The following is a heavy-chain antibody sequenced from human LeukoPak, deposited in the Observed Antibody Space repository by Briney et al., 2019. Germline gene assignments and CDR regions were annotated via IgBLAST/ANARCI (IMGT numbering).Heavy chain of an antibody. CDR2: INPNSGGT. CDR1: GYTFTGYY. J-gene: IGHJ5*02. CDR3: AGDTAHPRITMAPDP. D-gene: IGHD3-10*01. Sequence: GASVKVSCKASGYTFTGYYMHWVRQAPGQGLEWMGWINPNSGGTNYAQKFQGRVTMTRDTSISTAYMELSRLRSDDTAVYYCAGDTAHPRITMAPDPWGQGTLVTVSS. V-gene: IGHV1-2*02.